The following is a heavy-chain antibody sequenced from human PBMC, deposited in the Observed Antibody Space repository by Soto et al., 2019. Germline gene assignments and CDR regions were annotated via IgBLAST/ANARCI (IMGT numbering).Heavy chain of an antibody. CDR3: AREANYYDSSGYYLLTYFDY. J-gene: IGHJ4*02. CDR2: IRSKTYGGTT. Sequence: LRLSCTASGFTFGDYAMSWFRQAPGKGLEWVGFIRSKTYGGTTEYAASVKGRFTISRDDSKSIAYLQMNSLETEDTAVYYCAREANYYDSSGYYLLTYFDYWGQGPLVTVSS. CDR1: GFTFGDYA. V-gene: IGHV3-49*03. D-gene: IGHD3-22*01.